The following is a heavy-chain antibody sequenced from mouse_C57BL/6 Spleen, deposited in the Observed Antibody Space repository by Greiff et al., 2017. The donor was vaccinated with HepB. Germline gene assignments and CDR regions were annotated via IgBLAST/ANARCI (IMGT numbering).Heavy chain of an antibody. CDR3: ARDYYGSSPAWFAY. Sequence: QVQLQQPGAELVKPGASVKMSCKASGYTFTSYWITWVKQRPGQGLEWIGDIYPGSGSTNYNEKFKSKATLTVDTSSSTAYMQISSLTSADSAVYYCARDYYGSSPAWFAYWGQGTLVTVSA. V-gene: IGHV1-55*01. CDR2: IYPGSGST. J-gene: IGHJ3*01. CDR1: GYTFTSYW. D-gene: IGHD1-1*01.